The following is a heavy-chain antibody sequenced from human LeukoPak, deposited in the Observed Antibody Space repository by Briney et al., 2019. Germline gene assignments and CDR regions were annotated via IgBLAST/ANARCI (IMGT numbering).Heavy chain of an antibody. CDR3: VSGGYHDILTGYFDY. V-gene: IGHV3-64D*06. CDR2: ISSNGGST. Sequence: GGSLRLSCSTSGFTFSNYAMHWVRQAPGKGLEYVSAISSNGGSTYYADSVKGRFTISRDNSKNTLYLQMSSLRAEDTVVYYCVSGGYHDILTGYFDYWGQGTLVTASS. J-gene: IGHJ4*02. D-gene: IGHD3-9*01. CDR1: GFTFSNYA.